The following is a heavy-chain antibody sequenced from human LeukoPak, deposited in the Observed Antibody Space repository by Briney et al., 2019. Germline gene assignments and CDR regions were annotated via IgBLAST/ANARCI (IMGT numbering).Heavy chain of an antibody. V-gene: IGHV1-69*06. J-gene: IGHJ5*02. CDR1: GYTFTSYG. CDR3: ARAEAAAGTDWFDP. CDR2: IIPIFGTA. Sequence: GASVKVSCKASGYTFTSYGISWVRQAPGQGLEWMGGIIPIFGTANYAQKFQGRVTITADKSTSTAYMELSSLRSEDTAVYYCARAEAAAGTDWFDPWGQGTLVTVSS. D-gene: IGHD6-13*01.